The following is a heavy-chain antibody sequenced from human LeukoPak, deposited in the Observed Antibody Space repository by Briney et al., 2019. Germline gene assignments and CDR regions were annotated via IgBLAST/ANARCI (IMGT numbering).Heavy chain of an antibody. CDR3: AMPSGSRFYYFDY. Sequence: GGSLRLSCAASGFTFSSYAMTWVRQAPGKGLERVSIIYSGGSTYYADSVKGRFTISRDNSKNTLYLQMNSLRAEDTAVYYCAMPSGSRFYYFDYWGQGTLVTVSS. J-gene: IGHJ4*02. V-gene: IGHV3-53*01. CDR2: IYSGGST. CDR1: GFTFSSYA. D-gene: IGHD1-26*01.